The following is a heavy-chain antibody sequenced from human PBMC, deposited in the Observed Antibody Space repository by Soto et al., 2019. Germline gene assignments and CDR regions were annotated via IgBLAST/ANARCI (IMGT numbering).Heavy chain of an antibody. V-gene: IGHV1-3*01. Sequence: GASVKVSCKACGYTFTRYAIHWVRRAPGQRLEWMGWINAGNGNTRYSKKFQGRITITRDIFARIAYMELSSLRSEDTAVYYCASDHSGKNYYYYQGMDVWGQGTPVTSP. D-gene: IGHD1-26*01. J-gene: IGHJ6*02. CDR1: GYTFTRYA. CDR3: ASDHSGKNYYYYQGMDV. CDR2: INAGNGNT.